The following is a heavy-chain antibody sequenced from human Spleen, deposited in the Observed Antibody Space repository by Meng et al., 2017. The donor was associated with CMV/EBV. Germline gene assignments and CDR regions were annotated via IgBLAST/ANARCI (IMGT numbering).Heavy chain of an antibody. CDR1: GFTFSSYW. CDR2: INSDGSST. V-gene: IGHV3-74*01. D-gene: IGHD3-3*01. Sequence: ASGFTFSSYWMHWVRQAPGKGLVWVSRINSDGSSTSYADSVKGRFTISRDNAKNSLYLQMNSLRAEDTAVYYCARDVDDFWSGYLDYWGQGTLVTVSS. J-gene: IGHJ4*02. CDR3: ARDVDDFWSGYLDY.